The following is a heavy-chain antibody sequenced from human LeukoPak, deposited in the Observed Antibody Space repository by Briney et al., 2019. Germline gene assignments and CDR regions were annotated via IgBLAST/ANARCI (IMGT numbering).Heavy chain of an antibody. CDR3: AKRDDYNRGRGCYYMDV. CDR1: GFSFSSYG. D-gene: IGHD5-24*01. V-gene: IGHV3-30*02. CDR2: ISYGGSDK. J-gene: IGHJ6*03. Sequence: PGGSLRLSCAASGFSFSSYGMYWVRQAPGKGLEWVAFISYGGSDKYYADSVKGRFTISRDNSKNTLFLQMNSLRPEDTAVYFCAKRDDYNRGRGCYYMDVWGKGTTIPVSS.